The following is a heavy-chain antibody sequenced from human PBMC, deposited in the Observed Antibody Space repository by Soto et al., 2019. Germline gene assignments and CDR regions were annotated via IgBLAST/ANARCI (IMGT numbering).Heavy chain of an antibody. CDR1: GFTISTHG. J-gene: IGHJ4*02. CDR2: IWYDGSNK. Sequence: QAQLVESGGGVVQPGTSLRLSCAASGFTISTHGMHWVRQAPGKGLEWLANIWYDGSNKFYAESVKGRFSISKDNSKNTLYLHMSSLRAEDWAVYYCAAATTWNFHFPYWGQGTQVTFSS. CDR3: AAATTWNFHFPY. D-gene: IGHD1-7*01. V-gene: IGHV3-33*03.